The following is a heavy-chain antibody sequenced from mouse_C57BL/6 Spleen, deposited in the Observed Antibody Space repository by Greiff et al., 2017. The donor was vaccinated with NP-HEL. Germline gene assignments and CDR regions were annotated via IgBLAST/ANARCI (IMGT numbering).Heavy chain of an antibody. CDR2: INPNNGGT. Sequence: EVQLQQSGPELVKPGASVKISCKASGYTFTDYYMNWVKQSHGKSLEWIGDINPNNGGTSYNQKFKGKATLTVDKSSSTAYMELRSLTSEDSAVYYCASWGTVVARVFAYWGPVALVTVST. D-gene: IGHD1-1*01. J-gene: IGHJ3*01. V-gene: IGHV1-26*01. CDR3: ASWGTVVARVFAY. CDR1: GYTFTDYY.